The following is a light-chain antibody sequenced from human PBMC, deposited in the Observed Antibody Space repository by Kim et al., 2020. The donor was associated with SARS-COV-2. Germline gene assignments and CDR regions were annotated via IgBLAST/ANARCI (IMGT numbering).Light chain of an antibody. Sequence: ASVGDRVTITCQASQDIKKLLNWYQQKPGKAPKLLIYDASLLETGVPSRFSGSGSGTHFSLTISSLQAEDVATHICQQFDDFPLTFGGGTKVDIK. V-gene: IGKV1-33*01. CDR2: DAS. CDR1: QDIKKL. CDR3: QQFDDFPLT. J-gene: IGKJ4*01.